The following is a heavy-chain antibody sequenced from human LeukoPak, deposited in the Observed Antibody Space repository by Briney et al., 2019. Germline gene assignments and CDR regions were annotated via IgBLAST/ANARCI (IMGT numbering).Heavy chain of an antibody. Sequence: ASVKVSCKASGGTYSSYAISWVRQAPGQGLEWMGGIIPIFGTANYAQKFQGRVTITADESTSTAYMELSRLRSDDTAVYYCARGALIRFLEWFAVDYWGQGTLVTVSS. J-gene: IGHJ4*02. V-gene: IGHV1-69*13. CDR3: ARGALIRFLEWFAVDY. CDR2: IIPIFGTA. CDR1: GGTYSSYA. D-gene: IGHD3-3*01.